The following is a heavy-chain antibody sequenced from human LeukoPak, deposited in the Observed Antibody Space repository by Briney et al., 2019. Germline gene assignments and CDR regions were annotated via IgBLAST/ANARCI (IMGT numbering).Heavy chain of an antibody. CDR2: ISGSGGST. CDR1: GFTFSSYA. V-gene: IGHV3-23*01. D-gene: IGHD4-23*01. Sequence: GRSLRLSCAASGFTFSSYAMSWVRQAPGKGLEWVSAISGSGGSTYYADSVKGRFTISRDNSKNTLYLQMNSLRAEDTAVYYCAKDLGGGLRWDMFDYWGRGTLVTVSS. CDR3: AKDLGGGLRWDMFDY. J-gene: IGHJ4*02.